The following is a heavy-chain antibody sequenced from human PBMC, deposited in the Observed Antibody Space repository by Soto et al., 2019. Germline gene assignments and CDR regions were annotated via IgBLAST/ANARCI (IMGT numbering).Heavy chain of an antibody. V-gene: IGHV3-33*01. J-gene: IGHJ3*02. CDR2: IWYDGSNK. CDR1: GFTFSSYG. D-gene: IGHD4-17*01. CDR3: AREARGTYGDYKPDAFDI. Sequence: GGSLRLSCAASGFTFSSYGMHWVRQAPGKGLEWVAVIWYDGSNKYYADSVKGRFTISRDNSKNTLYLQMNSLRAEDTAVYYCAREARGTYGDYKPDAFDIWGQGTMVTVSS.